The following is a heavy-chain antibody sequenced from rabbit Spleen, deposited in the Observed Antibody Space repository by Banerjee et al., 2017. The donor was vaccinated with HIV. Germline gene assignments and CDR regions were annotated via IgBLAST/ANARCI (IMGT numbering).Heavy chain of an antibody. CDR1: GFSLSNAYM. CDR2: IYTGSSGNI. D-gene: IGHD8-1*01. V-gene: IGHV1S45*01. J-gene: IGHJ4*01. Sequence: QEQLEESGGDLVKPEGSLTLTCTASGFSLSNAYMMCWVRQAPGKGLEWIACIYTGSSGNIYYATWAKGRFTISKTSSTTVTLQMTSLTVADTATYFCARDGAGGSYFALWGPGTLVTVS. CDR3: ARDGAGGSYFAL.